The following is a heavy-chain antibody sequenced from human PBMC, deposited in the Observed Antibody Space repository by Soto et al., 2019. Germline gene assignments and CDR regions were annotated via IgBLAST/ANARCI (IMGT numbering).Heavy chain of an antibody. J-gene: IGHJ5*02. CDR2: INNTGST. Sequence: PSETLSLTCAVYGGSVNGYYWNWTRQPPGKGLEWIGEINNTGSTHYNPYPTTRVTMSVDTSKNQFSLRLSSVTAADTAIYYCATRITVFGLLIPPFDPWGQGTQVTVSS. V-gene: IGHV4-34*01. CDR3: ATRITVFGLLIPPFDP. CDR1: GGSVNGYY. D-gene: IGHD3-3*01.